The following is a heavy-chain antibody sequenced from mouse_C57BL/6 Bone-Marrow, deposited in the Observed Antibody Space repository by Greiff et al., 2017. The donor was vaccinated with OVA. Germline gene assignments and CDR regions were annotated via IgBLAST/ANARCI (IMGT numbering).Heavy chain of an antibody. D-gene: IGHD4-1*01. J-gene: IGHJ1*03. CDR2: FDPPDSYT. CDR3: ARCGLGRGDWYFDV. CDR1: GYTFTSYG. Sequence: QVQLQQPGAELVMPGASGKLSCKASGYTFTSYGMHGVRQRPGQGLEGTGEFDPPDSYTKYNQKFKGKSTFTVDKSSCTAYMQLSSLTSEDSAVYYCARCGLGRGDWYFDVWGTGTTVTVSS. V-gene: IGHV1-69*01.